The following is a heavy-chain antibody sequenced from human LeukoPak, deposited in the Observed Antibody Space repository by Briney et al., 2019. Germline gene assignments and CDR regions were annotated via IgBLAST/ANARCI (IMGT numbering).Heavy chain of an antibody. J-gene: IGHJ5*02. D-gene: IGHD3-3*01. CDR3: ARGYYDFWSGYNNWFDP. V-gene: IGHV4-59*01. Sequence: KPSETLSLTCTVSGGSISSYYWSWIRRPPGKGLEWIGYIYYNGSTNYNPSLKSRVTISVDTSKNQFSLKLSSVTAADTAVYYCARGYYDFWSGYNNWFDPWGQGTLVTVSS. CDR2: IYYNGST. CDR1: GGSISSYY.